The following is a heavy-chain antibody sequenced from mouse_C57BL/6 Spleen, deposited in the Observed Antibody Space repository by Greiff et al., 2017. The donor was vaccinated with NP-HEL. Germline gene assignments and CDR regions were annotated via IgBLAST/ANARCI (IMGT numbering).Heavy chain of an antibody. CDR2: IDPEAGDT. CDR1: GFNIKDYY. V-gene: IGHV14-1*01. Sequence: VQLQQSGAELVRPGASVQLSCTASGFNIKDYYMHWVKQRPEQCLAWIGRIDPEAGDTESVPTFQGKATMTADTSANTAYLQRSSLTAEDTAVYYCTTMTEGYYVSWFAYWGQGTLVTVSA. D-gene: IGHD2-3*01. J-gene: IGHJ3*01. CDR3: TTMTEGYYVSWFAY.